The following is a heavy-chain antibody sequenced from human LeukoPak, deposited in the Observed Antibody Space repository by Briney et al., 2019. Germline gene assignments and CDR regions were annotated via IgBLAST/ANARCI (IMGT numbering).Heavy chain of an antibody. CDR3: ARRGRHAPDGAFDI. V-gene: IGHV5-51*01. J-gene: IGHJ3*02. CDR2: IYPGDSDT. Sequence: GESLKISCKGSGYSFTSYWISRARQMPGKGLEWMRFIYPGDSDTRYSPSFQGQVTISADKSISTAYLQWSSLKASDTAMYYCARRGRHAPDGAFDIWGQGTMVTVSS. CDR1: GYSFTSYW. D-gene: IGHD3-16*01.